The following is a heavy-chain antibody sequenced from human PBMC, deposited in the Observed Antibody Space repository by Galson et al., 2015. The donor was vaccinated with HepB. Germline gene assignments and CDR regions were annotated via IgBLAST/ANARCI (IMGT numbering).Heavy chain of an antibody. D-gene: IGHD3-16*02. CDR2: ISSSSSTI. CDR3: ASDLTVWGSYRRFDY. CDR1: GFTFSSYS. J-gene: IGHJ4*02. V-gene: IGHV3-48*01. Sequence: SLRLSCAASGFTFSSYSMNWVRQAPGKGLEWVSYISSSSSTIYYADSVKGRFTISRDNAKNSLYLQMNSLRAEDTAVYYCASDLTVWGSYRRFDYWGQGTLVTVSS.